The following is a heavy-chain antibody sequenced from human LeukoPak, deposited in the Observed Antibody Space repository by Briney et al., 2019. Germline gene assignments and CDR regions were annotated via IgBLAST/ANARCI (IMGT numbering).Heavy chain of an antibody. V-gene: IGHV3-30*19. CDR2: IWYDGSNK. J-gene: IGHJ5*02. D-gene: IGHD2-2*01. CDR3: ARDRVGVQVPAANTNWFDP. CDR1: GFTFSSYG. Sequence: GGSLRLSCAASGFTFSSYGMHWVRQAPGKGLEWVAVIWYDGSNKYYADSVKGRFTISRDNSKNTPYLQMNSLRAEDTAVYYCARDRVGVQVPAANTNWFDPWGQGTLVTVSS.